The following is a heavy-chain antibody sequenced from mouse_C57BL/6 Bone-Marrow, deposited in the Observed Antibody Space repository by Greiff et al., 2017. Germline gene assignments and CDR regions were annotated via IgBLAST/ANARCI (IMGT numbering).Heavy chain of an antibody. V-gene: IGHV1-72*01. D-gene: IGHD1-1*01. CDR2: IDPNSGGT. J-gene: IGHJ4*01. CDR3: ASYYGSSFYAMDY. Sequence: VQLQQSGAELVKPGASVKLSCKASGYTFTSYWMHWVKQRPGRGLEWIGRIDPNSGGTKYNEKFKSKATLTVDKPSSTAYMQLSSLTSEDSAVYYCASYYGSSFYAMDYWGQGTSVTVSS. CDR1: GYTFTSYW.